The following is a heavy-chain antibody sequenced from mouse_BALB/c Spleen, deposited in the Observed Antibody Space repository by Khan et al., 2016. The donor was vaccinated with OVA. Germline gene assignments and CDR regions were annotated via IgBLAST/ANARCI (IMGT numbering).Heavy chain of an antibody. D-gene: IGHD4-1*02. CDR3: ARSNSYWYFDF. CDR1: GYTFTNYG. V-gene: IGHV9-3-1*01. CDR2: INTYTGQP. Sequence: QIQLVQSGPELKKPGETVKISCKASGYTFTNYGMNWVKQAPGKGLKWMGWINTYTGQPTYADDFKGRFAFSLETSASTAYLQINNLKNEDTATYCCARSNSYWYFDFWGAGTTVTVVS. J-gene: IGHJ1*01.